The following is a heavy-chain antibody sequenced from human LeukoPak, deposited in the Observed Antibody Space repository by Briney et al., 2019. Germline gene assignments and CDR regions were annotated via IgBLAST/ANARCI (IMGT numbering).Heavy chain of an antibody. V-gene: IGHV4-59*01. CDR1: GGSISSYY. CDR2: IYYSGST. Sequence: SETLSLTCTVSGGSISSYYWSWIRQPPGKGLEWIGYIYYSGSTNYNPSLKSRVTISVDTSKNQFSLKLSSVTAADTAVYYCAKDAPYVGGYDFWGQGTLVTVSS. CDR3: AKDAPYVGGYDF. D-gene: IGHD5-12*01. J-gene: IGHJ4*02.